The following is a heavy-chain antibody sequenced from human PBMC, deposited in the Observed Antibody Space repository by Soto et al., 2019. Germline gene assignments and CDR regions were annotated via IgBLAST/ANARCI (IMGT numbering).Heavy chain of an antibody. CDR1: GGSISSGDYY. J-gene: IGHJ1*01. Sequence: SETLSLTCTVSGGSISSGDYYWSWIRQPPGKGLEWIGYIYYSGSTYYNPSLKSRVTISVDTSKNQFSLKLSSVTAADTAVYYCARVRLTTLSEYFQHWGQGTLVTVSS. CDR2: IYYSGST. V-gene: IGHV4-30-4*01. D-gene: IGHD3-3*01. CDR3: ARVRLTTLSEYFQH.